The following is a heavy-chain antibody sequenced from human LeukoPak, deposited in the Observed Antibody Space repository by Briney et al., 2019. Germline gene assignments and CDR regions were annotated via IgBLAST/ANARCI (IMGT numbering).Heavy chain of an antibody. CDR1: GGTFSGYY. CDR2: SNDRGGT. D-gene: IGHD1-26*01. V-gene: IGHV4-34*01. CDR3: ARLSVIVGSTLEYYYYYMDV. J-gene: IGHJ6*03. Sequence: PETLSLTCAVSGGTFSGYYWSWIRQPPGKRLERVGESNDRGGTNYNPSLKSRVTTSADRSKNQVSLKLTYVTAADTAVYYCARLSVIVGSTLEYYYYYMDVWGQGTTVTVSS.